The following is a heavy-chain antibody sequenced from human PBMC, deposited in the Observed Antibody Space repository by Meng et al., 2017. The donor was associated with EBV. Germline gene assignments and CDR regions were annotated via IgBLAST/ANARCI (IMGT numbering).Heavy chain of an antibody. J-gene: IGHJ5*02. D-gene: IGHD4-17*01. CDR2: IYYSGST. CDR3: ARGRYYGDYFWFDP. V-gene: IGHV4-61*01. CDR1: GGSVSSGSYY. Sequence: QVQLQESGPGMVKPSETLSLTCMVSGGSVSSGSYYWSWIRQPPGKGLEWIGYIYYSGSTNYNPSLKSRVTISVDTSKNQFSLKLSSVTAADTAVYYCARGRYYGDYFWFDPWGQGTLVTVSS.